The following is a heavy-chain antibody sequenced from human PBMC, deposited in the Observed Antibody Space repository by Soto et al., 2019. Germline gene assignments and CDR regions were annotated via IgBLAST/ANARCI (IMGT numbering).Heavy chain of an antibody. Sequence: PGGSLRLSCAASGFTFSSYAMSWVRQAPGKGLEWVSAISGSGGSTYYADSVKGRFTISRDNSKNTLYLQMNSLRAEDTAVYYCAKDGTGTVGRYYYYGMDVWGQGTTVTVSS. V-gene: IGHV3-23*01. D-gene: IGHD1-1*01. CDR3: AKDGTGTVGRYYYYGMDV. J-gene: IGHJ6*02. CDR1: GFTFSSYA. CDR2: ISGSGGST.